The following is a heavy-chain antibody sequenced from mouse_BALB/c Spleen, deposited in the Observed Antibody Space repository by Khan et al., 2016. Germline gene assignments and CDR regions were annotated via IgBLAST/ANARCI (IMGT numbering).Heavy chain of an antibody. Sequence: EVELVESGGGLVQPGGSRKLSCAASGFTFSSFGMHWVRQAPEKGLEWVAFISSGSSAISYADTVTGRFTISRDNPKNTMFLQMTSLRSEDTAMYDGGRGDYWGQGTTLTVSS. J-gene: IGHJ2*01. V-gene: IGHV5-17*02. CDR2: ISSGSSAI. CDR3: GRGDY. CDR1: GFTFSSFG.